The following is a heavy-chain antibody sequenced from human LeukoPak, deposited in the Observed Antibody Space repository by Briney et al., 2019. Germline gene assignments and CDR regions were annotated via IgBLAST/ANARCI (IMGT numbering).Heavy chain of an antibody. D-gene: IGHD2-2*01. CDR2: ISSSSTYV. J-gene: IGHJ6*02. Sequence: GGSLRLSCVASGFTFSDHYMSWIRQAPGKGLEWVSSISSSSTYVYYADSVKGRFTISRDNAKNSLYLQMNSLRAEDTAVYYCARDLRGYCSSTNCYLPYSMDVWGQGTTITVSS. CDR3: ARDLRGYCSSTNCYLPYSMDV. CDR1: GFTFSDHY. V-gene: IGHV3-11*06.